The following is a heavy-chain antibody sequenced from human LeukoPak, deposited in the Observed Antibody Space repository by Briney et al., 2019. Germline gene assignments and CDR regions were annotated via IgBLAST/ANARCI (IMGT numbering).Heavy chain of an antibody. J-gene: IGHJ4*02. Sequence: GGSLRLSCAASGFTFSSYAMRWVRQGPGKGLEWVSAISGSGGSTYYADSVKGRFTISRDNSKNTLYLQMNSLRAEDTAVYYCAKDGVGSGWHYWGQGTLVTVSS. CDR1: GFTFSSYA. CDR3: AKDGVGSGWHY. D-gene: IGHD6-19*01. CDR2: ISGSGGST. V-gene: IGHV3-23*01.